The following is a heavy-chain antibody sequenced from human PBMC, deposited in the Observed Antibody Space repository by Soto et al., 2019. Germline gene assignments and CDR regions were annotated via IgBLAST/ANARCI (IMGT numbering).Heavy chain of an antibody. D-gene: IGHD2-8*01. CDR3: ARRTWGMDV. CDR1: SGSIDTTNW. J-gene: IGHJ6*02. V-gene: IGHV4-4*02. Sequence: SETMSLTCAVSSGSIDTTNWWSWVRQPPGKGLEWIGEIFHSGNTYYNPSLASRVTISVDTSKNQFSLNLRSVTAADTAVYYCARRTWGMDVWGQGTTVTVSS. CDR2: IFHSGNT.